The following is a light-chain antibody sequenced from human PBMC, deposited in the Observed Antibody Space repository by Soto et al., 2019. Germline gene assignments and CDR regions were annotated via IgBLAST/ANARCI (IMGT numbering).Light chain of an antibody. CDR3: QHRDT. V-gene: IGKV1-5*03. Sequence: DIQMTQSPSTLSASVGDRVTITCRASQSISSWLAWYQQKPGKAPKLLLYKASSLKSGVPSRFSGSGSGTEFTLTISSLQPDDFETYYCQHRDTFGQGTKLEIK. J-gene: IGKJ2*01. CDR1: QSISSW. CDR2: KAS.